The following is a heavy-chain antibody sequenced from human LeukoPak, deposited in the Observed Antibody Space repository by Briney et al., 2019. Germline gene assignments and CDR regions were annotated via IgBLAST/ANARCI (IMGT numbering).Heavy chain of an antibody. CDR1: GGSISSSSYY. J-gene: IGHJ4*02. Sequence: SETLSLTCTVSGGSISSSSYYWGWIRQPPGKGLEWIGSIYYSGSTYYNPSLKSRVTISVDTSKNQFSLKLSSVTAADTAVYYCASETQWGLFDYWGQGTLVTVSS. CDR3: ASETQWGLFDY. D-gene: IGHD1-26*01. V-gene: IGHV4-39*01. CDR2: IYYSGST.